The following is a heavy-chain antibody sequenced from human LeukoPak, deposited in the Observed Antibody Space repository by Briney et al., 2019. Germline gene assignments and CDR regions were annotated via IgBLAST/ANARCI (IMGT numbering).Heavy chain of an antibody. CDR3: ARTRSYATLNDAFDI. CDR2: ISYSGSTI. Sequence: PGGSLRLSCAASRFTFSDYYMSWIRQAPGKGLEWVSYISYSGSTIYYADSVKGRFTISRDNAKNSLYLQMNSLRAEDTAVYYCARTRSYATLNDAFDIWGQGTMVIVSS. CDR1: RFTFSDYY. V-gene: IGHV3-11*01. D-gene: IGHD2-2*01. J-gene: IGHJ3*02.